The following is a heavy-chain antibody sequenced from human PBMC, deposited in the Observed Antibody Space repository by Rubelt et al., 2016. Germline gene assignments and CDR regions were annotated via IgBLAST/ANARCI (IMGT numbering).Heavy chain of an antibody. Sequence: EVQLVESGGGLVKPGGSLRLSCAASGFTFSSYGMHWVRQAPGKGLEWVSHISSRCSAICYAASVKGGFTISRDKAKTSLYREMNSLGAEDTAVYYCARDIGGDYWGQGALVTVSS. CDR2: ISSRCSAI. CDR3: ARDIGGDY. CDR1: GFTFSSYG. J-gene: IGHJ4*02. V-gene: IGHV3-21*05. D-gene: IGHD1-26*01.